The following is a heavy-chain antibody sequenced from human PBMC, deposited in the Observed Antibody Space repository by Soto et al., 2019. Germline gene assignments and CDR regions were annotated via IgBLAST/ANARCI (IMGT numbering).Heavy chain of an antibody. CDR2: ISSGAAYI. J-gene: IGHJ4*02. Sequence: GGSLRLSFNFTFSMYSMNWVGQAPGKGLEWVASISSGAAYIKYAGSVQGRFTISRDNSKNTLYLQMSSLRAEDTAVYYCVKDPTDTYYYDSTDYWGQGTLVTVSS. CDR1: FTFSMYS. CDR3: VKDPTDTYYYDSTDY. V-gene: IGHV3-21*01. D-gene: IGHD3-22*01.